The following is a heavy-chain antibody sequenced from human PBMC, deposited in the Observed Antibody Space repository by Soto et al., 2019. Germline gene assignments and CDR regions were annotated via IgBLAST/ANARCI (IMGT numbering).Heavy chain of an antibody. J-gene: IGHJ6*02. CDR3: VKGRAKHCSGRTCGLWMDL. CDR2: IHTGGETT. V-gene: IGHV3-64D*06. D-gene: IGHD6-19*01. Sequence: HPGGSLRLSCSASGFTFKSNAMHWVRQAPGKGLEYVSSIHTGGETTFYADAVKGRFIVSRDNSNNTLDLQMTSLKYEDSGVYYCVKGRAKHCSGRTCGLWMDLWGQGTTVTVSS. CDR1: GFTFKSNA.